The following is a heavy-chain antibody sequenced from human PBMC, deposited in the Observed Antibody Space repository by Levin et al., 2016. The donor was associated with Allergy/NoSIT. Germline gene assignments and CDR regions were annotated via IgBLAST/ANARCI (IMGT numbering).Heavy chain of an antibody. D-gene: IGHD3-3*01. CDR3: ARGSLPILEWLLPTGYFDY. J-gene: IGHJ4*02. Sequence: SETLSLTCAVDGGSFSGYYWSWIRQSPGKGLEWIGEINYSGNTNYNPSLKSRVAMSIDTSKRQFSLNVTSVTDADTATYYCARGSLPILEWLLPTGYFDYWGQGAQVTVSP. CDR2: INYSGNT. CDR1: GGSFSGYY. V-gene: IGHV4-34*01.